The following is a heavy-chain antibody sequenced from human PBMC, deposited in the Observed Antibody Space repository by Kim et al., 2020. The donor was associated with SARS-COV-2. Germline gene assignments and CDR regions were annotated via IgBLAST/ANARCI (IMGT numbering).Heavy chain of an antibody. CDR3: ARDSPRRGTMVRGVITYYYYGMDV. J-gene: IGHJ6*02. Sequence: ASVKVSCKASGYTFTSYGISWVRQAPGQGLEWMGWISAYNGNTNYAQKLQGRVTMTTDTSTSTAYMELGSLRSDDTAVYYCARDSPRRGTMVRGVITYYYYGMDVWGQGTTVTVSS. CDR1: GYTFTSYG. V-gene: IGHV1-18*01. CDR2: ISAYNGNT. D-gene: IGHD3-10*01.